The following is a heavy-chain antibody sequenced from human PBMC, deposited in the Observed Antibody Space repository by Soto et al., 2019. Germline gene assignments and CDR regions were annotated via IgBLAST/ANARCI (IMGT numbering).Heavy chain of an antibody. D-gene: IGHD6-19*01. CDR1: GFTFSSYG. CDR2: ISYDGSNK. V-gene: IGHV3-30*18. Sequence: GSLRLSCAASGFTFSSYGMHWVRQAPGKGLEWVAVISYDGSNKYYADSVKGRFTISRDNSKNTLYLQMNSLRAEGTAVYYCAKDRGSQYSSGWPNYWGQGTLVTVSS. CDR3: AKDRGSQYSSGWPNY. J-gene: IGHJ4*02.